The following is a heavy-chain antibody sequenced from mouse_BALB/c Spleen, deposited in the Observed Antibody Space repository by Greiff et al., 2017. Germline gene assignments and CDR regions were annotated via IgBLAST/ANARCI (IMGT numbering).Heavy chain of an antibody. CDR1: GYTFTSYW. CDR2: INPSNGRT. D-gene: IGHD1-1*01. Sequence: QVQLKQPGAELVKPGASVKLSCKASGYTFTSYWMHWVKQRPGQGLEWIGEINPSNGRTNYNEKFKSKATLTVDKSSSTAYMQLSSLTSEDSAVYYCARWGTTYYFDYWGQGTTLTVSS. CDR3: ARWGTTYYFDY. V-gene: IGHV1S81*02. J-gene: IGHJ2*01.